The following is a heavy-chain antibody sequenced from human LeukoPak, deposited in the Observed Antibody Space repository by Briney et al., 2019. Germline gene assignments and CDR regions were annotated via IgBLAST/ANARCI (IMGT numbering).Heavy chain of an antibody. CDR2: IKQDGSEK. Sequence: GGSLRLSCAASGVMFPSYWMTWVRQAPGKGLEWVANIKQDGSEKYYVDSVKGRFTISRDNAKNSLYLQMNSLRAEDTAVYYCARDFIVSYYDSSGFGYWGQGTLVTVSS. V-gene: IGHV3-7*05. J-gene: IGHJ4*02. CDR1: GVMFPSYW. CDR3: ARDFIVSYYDSSGFGY. D-gene: IGHD3-22*01.